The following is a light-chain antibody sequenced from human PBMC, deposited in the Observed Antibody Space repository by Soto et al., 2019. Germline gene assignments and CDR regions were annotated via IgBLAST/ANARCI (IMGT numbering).Light chain of an antibody. CDR2: TTS. CDR3: QQSYSFPFT. V-gene: IGKV1-6*01. CDR1: QGIRHD. J-gene: IGKJ3*01. Sequence: AIRLTQSPSSLSASVGDRVNITCRASQGIRHDLGWYQQKPGQAPKLLIYTTSTLQSGVPSRFSGSGSGTEFTLTITSLQPQDFATYYCQQSYSFPFTFGPGTTVDI.